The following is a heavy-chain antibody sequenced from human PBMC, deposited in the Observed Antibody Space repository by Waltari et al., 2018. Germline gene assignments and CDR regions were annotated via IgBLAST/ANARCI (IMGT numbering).Heavy chain of an antibody. V-gene: IGHV4-34*01. J-gene: IGHJ4*02. Sequence: QVQLQQWGAGLLTPSETLSLTCAVYGGSFSGYYWSWIRKPPGKGLEWIGEINHSGSTNYNPSLKSRVTISVDTSKNQFSLKLSSVTAADTAVYYCARVEVGGGNSRGLGYWGQGTLVTVSS. CDR1: GGSFSGYY. CDR2: INHSGST. D-gene: IGHD3-16*01. CDR3: ARVEVGGGNSRGLGY.